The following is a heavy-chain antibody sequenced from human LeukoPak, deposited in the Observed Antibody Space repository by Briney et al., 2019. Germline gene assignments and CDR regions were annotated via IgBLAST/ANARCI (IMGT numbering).Heavy chain of an antibody. Sequence: ASVKFSCKASGGTFSSYAISWVRQAPGQGLEWMGGIIPIFGTANYAQKFQGRVTTTADESTSTAYMELSSLRSEDTAVYYCARETTLYCSSTSCVDAFDIWGQGTMVTVSS. CDR1: GGTFSSYA. V-gene: IGHV1-69*13. CDR2: IIPIFGTA. J-gene: IGHJ3*02. D-gene: IGHD2-2*01. CDR3: ARETTLYCSSTSCVDAFDI.